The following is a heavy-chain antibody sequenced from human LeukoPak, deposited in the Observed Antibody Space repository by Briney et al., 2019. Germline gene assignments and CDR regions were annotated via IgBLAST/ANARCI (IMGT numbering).Heavy chain of an antibody. V-gene: IGHV3-48*01. CDR3: ARGHGSGGGMDV. CDR1: GFTFGDYA. CDR2: ISSSSSTI. Sequence: GGSLRLSCTASGFTFGDYAMTWVRQAPGKGLEWVSYISSSSSTIYYADSVKGRFTISRDNAKNSLYLQMNSLRAEDTAVYYCARGHGSGGGMDVWGQGTTVTVSS. J-gene: IGHJ6*02. D-gene: IGHD3-10*01.